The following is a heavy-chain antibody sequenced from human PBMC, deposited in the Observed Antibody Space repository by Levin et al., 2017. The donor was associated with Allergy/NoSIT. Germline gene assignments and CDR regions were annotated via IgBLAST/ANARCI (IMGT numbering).Heavy chain of an antibody. J-gene: IGHJ6*02. CDR1: GGSIRTSDHY. CDR2: IYYSGST. CDR3: AKSRGGDSTYYYYYGMDV. Sequence: SPTLSLTCTVSGGSIRTSDHYWDWIRQPPGKGLEWIGNIYYSGSTYYNPSLKSRVTISVDTSKNQFSLKLSSVSAADTALYYCAKSRGGDSTYYYYYGMDVWGQGTTVTVSS. V-gene: IGHV4-39*01. D-gene: IGHD2-21*01.